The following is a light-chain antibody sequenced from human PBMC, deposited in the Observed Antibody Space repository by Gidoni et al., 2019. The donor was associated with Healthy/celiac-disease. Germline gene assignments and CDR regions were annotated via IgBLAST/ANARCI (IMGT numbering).Light chain of an antibody. CDR3: QQRSNWPQT. J-gene: IGKJ1*01. V-gene: IGKV3-11*01. CDR1: QSVSSY. CDR2: DAS. Sequence: DIVLTQSPATLSLSPGERATRSCRASQSVSSYLAWCQQKPGQAPRLLIYDASNRATGLPARFSGSGSGTDFTLTISSLEPEDFAVYDCQQRSNWPQTFGQGTKVEIK.